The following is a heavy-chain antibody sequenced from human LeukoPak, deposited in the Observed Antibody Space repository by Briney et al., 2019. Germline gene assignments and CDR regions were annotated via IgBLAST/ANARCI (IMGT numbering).Heavy chain of an antibody. CDR3: ARAYSSSWYPGWFYLDQ. J-gene: IGHJ4*02. Sequence: PGGSLRLSCAASGFSFSSYAMSWVRQAPGKGLEWVSGINWNGGSTGYADSVKGRFTISRDNAKNSLYLQMNSLRAEDTALYHCARAYSSSWYPGWFYLDQWGQGTLVTVSS. D-gene: IGHD6-13*01. CDR1: GFSFSSYA. V-gene: IGHV3-20*01. CDR2: INWNGGST.